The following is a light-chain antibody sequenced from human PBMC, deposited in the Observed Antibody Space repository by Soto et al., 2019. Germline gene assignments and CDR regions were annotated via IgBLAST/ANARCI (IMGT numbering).Light chain of an antibody. CDR2: DVS. V-gene: IGLV2-14*01. Sequence: QSALTQPASVSGSPGQSITISCTGTSSDVGGYNYVSWYQQHPGKAPKLMIYDVSNRPSGVSNRFSGSKSGNTASLTISGLQAEDEADYYCSSYTSSSNVVFGGGTQLTLL. CDR3: SSYTSSSNVV. CDR1: SSDVGGYNY. J-gene: IGLJ2*01.